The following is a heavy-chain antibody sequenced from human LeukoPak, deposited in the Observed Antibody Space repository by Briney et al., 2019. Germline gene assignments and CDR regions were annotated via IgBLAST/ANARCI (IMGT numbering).Heavy chain of an antibody. CDR3: AGGIAVADYYFDY. Sequence: KPSETLSLTCTVSGGSFSSGGYYWSWIRQHPGKGLEWIGYIYYSGSTYYNPSLKGRVTISVDTSKNQFSLKLSSVTAADTAVYYCAGGIAVADYYFDYWGQGTLVTVSS. J-gene: IGHJ4*02. CDR2: IYYSGST. D-gene: IGHD6-19*01. V-gene: IGHV4-31*03. CDR1: GGSFSSGGYY.